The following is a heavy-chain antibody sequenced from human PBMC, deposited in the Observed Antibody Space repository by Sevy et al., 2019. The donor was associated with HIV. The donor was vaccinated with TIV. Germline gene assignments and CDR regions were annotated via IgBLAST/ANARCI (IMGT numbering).Heavy chain of an antibody. J-gene: IGHJ4*02. CDR3: AGENAWGRGYS. Sequence: SETMSLTSTVSGASITSLYWNWIRQPPGKGLEWIANIYYNGHINYNPSLKSRVTLSLDTSKNQFSLRLSSVTAADTAMYYCAGENAWGRGYSWGQGTLVTVSS. D-gene: IGHD1-26*01. V-gene: IGHV4-59*08. CDR1: GASITSLY. CDR2: IYYNGHI.